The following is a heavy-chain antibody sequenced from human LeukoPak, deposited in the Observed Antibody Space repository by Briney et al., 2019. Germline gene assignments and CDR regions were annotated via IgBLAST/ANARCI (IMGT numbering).Heavy chain of an antibody. V-gene: IGHV4-39*01. D-gene: IGHD4-17*01. Sequence: SETLPLTCTVSGGSISSSSYYWGWIRQPPGKGLEWIGSIYYSGSTYYNPSLKSRVTISVDTSKNQFSLKLSSVSAADTAVYYCARSMHSRRLRACYYYGMDVWGQGTTVTVSS. CDR2: IYYSGST. CDR3: ARSMHSRRLRACYYYGMDV. CDR1: GGSISSSSYY. J-gene: IGHJ6*02.